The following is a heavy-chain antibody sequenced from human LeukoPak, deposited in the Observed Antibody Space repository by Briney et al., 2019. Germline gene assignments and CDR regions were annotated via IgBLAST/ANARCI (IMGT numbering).Heavy chain of an antibody. Sequence: ASVKVSCKASGYTFTAYYIQWVRQAPGQRLEWMGTVRPGDTRTTYAQKFQGRVTMTWDMSTTTGYMELSSLRSEDTAVYYCVREKSGGTYDYWGQGTLVTVSS. CDR2: VRPGDTRT. V-gene: IGHV1-46*01. J-gene: IGHJ4*02. CDR3: VREKSGGTYDY. CDR1: GYTFTAYY. D-gene: IGHD3-16*01.